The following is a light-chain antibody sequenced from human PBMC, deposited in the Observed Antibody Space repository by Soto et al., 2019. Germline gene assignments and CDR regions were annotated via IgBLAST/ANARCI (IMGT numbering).Light chain of an antibody. Sequence: DIQMTQSKSSLSASVGDRVTITCRASQSITRFLNWYQQKPGKAPKLLIYAASSLQSGVPSRFSGSGSGAHFTLTISSLQPEDFATYYCQQNYSPPPIPFGHGTRLAVK. CDR2: AAS. CDR1: QSITRF. CDR3: QQNYSPPPIP. J-gene: IGKJ5*01. V-gene: IGKV1-39*01.